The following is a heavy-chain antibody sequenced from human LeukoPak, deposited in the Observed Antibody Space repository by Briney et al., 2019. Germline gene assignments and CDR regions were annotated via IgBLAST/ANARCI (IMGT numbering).Heavy chain of an antibody. Sequence: GGSLRLSCAASGITFSSYGMHWVRQAPGQGLEWVAVIWYDGTNKYYADSVKGRFTISRDNAENSLYLQMNSLRAEDTAVYYCARVPYCSSTSCYAIFDYWGQGTPVTVPS. CDR2: IWYDGTNK. J-gene: IGHJ4*02. CDR1: GITFSSYG. D-gene: IGHD2-2*01. CDR3: ARVPYCSSTSCYAIFDY. V-gene: IGHV3-33*01.